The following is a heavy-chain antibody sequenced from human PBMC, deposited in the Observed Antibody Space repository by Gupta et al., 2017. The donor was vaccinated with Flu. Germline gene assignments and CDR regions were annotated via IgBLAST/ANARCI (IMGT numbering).Heavy chain of an antibody. Sequence: GFTFDDFGFIWVRQVPGKGLEWVSGINWNGDTVEYADSVRGRFTVSRDKTKNSLYLQMNSLRPDDTALYYCAKARFLEYVTGVHGGGKGTTVSVSS. CDR1: GFTFDDFG. J-gene: IGHJ6*04. D-gene: IGHD3-3*01. CDR3: AKARFLEYVTGVHG. CDR2: INWNGDTV. V-gene: IGHV3-9*01.